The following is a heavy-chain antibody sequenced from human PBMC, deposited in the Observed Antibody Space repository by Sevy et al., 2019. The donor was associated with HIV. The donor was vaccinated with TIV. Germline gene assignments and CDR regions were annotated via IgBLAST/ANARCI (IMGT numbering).Heavy chain of an antibody. CDR3: ARREGVETDFDY. V-gene: IGHV5-51*01. Sequence: GESLKTSCKGSGYSFTTYWIGWVRQMPGKGLEWMGIIYPGDSDTRYSLSFQGQVTISADKSIDTAYLQWSSLKASDTAMYYCARREGVETDFDYWGQGTLVTVSS. J-gene: IGHJ4*02. CDR1: GYSFTTYW. D-gene: IGHD2-2*01. CDR2: IYPGDSDT.